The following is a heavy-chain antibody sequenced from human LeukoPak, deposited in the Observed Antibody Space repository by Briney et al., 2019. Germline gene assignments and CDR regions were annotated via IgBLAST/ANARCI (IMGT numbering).Heavy chain of an antibody. CDR3: ARDFRGNYGSRGMDV. CDR1: GGSITSC. V-gene: IGHV4-59*01. CDR2: IYYSGST. D-gene: IGHD1-26*01. Sequence: SETLSLTCTVSGGSITSCWSWIRQPSGKGLEWIGYIYYSGSTNYNPSLKSRVTMSIDTSKNQFSLKLSSVTAADTAVYYCARDFRGNYGSRGMDVWGQGTTVTVSS. J-gene: IGHJ6*02.